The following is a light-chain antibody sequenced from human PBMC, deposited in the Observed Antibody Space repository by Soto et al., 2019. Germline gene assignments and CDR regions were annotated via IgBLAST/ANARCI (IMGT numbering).Light chain of an antibody. Sequence: EIVMTQSPATLSVSPGERATLSCRASQSVSSNLAWYQQKPGQAPRLLIYGASTRATGIPARFSGSASGTEFFLTISSLQSEDFAVYYCQQYNNWPPGAFGGGTKVEIK. CDR2: GAS. CDR1: QSVSSN. CDR3: QQYNNWPPGA. V-gene: IGKV3-15*01. J-gene: IGKJ4*01.